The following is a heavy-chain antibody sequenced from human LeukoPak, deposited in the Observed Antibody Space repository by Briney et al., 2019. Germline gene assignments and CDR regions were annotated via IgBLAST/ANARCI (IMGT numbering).Heavy chain of an antibody. CDR2: ISSSSSTI. V-gene: IGHV3-48*04. Sequence: GGSLRLSCAASGFTFSSYSMNWVRQAPGKGLEWVSYISSSSSTIYYADSVKGRFTISRDNAKNSLYLQMNSLRAEDTAVYYCASGRYFDWPDAFDIWGQGTKVTVSS. J-gene: IGHJ3*02. CDR3: ASGRYFDWPDAFDI. D-gene: IGHD3-9*01. CDR1: GFTFSSYS.